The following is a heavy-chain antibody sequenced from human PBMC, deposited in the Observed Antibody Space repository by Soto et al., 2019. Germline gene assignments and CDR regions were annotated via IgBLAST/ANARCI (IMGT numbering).Heavy chain of an antibody. D-gene: IGHD1-7*01. J-gene: IGHJ4*02. CDR3: ARAPRGNYGYPSYFHY. CDR2: ISNIGFT. V-gene: IGHV4-59*11. Sequence: SEXLSHTCTVSGGSISASNNHFSNHYCSWIRLSPGNGLEWIGYISNIGFTRYNTSLKSRVSISVDTSKNQFSLKLSSVTAADTAVYYCARAPRGNYGYPSYFHYWGQGTLVTVS. CDR1: GGSISASNNHFSNHY.